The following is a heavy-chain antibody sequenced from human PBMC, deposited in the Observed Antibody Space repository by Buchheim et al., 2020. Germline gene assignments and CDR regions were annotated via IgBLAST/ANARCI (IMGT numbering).Heavy chain of an antibody. Sequence: QVQLAESGGGVVQPGRSLRLSCAASGFTFSANSMHWVRQAPGKGLEWVAAISYDGSNKYYPDSVKGLFAISRDNSKNTLYLQINRLRAEETAVYYWARLTTGYYFDYWGQGTL. CDR1: GFTFSANS. D-gene: IGHD4-11*01. V-gene: IGHV3-30*01. J-gene: IGHJ4*02. CDR2: ISYDGSNK. CDR3: ARLTTGYYFDY.